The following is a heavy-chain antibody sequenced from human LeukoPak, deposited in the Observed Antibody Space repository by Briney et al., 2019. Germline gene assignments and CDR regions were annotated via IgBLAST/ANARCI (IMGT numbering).Heavy chain of an antibody. CDR3: ARGGSYWDS. CDR2: IYFSGRT. V-gene: IGHV4-39*07. J-gene: IGHJ4*02. D-gene: IGHD3-10*01. CDR1: GGSIRITSYY. Sequence: SETLSLTCTVSGGSIRITSYYWGWIRQSPGREPEWIGSIYFSGRTHYNPSLESRVTISVDTSNNQFSLRLNSVTAADTAVYYCARGGSYWDSWGQGTLVTVPS.